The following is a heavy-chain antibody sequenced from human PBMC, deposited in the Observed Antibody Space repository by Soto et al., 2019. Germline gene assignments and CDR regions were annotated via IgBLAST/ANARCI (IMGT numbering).Heavy chain of an antibody. V-gene: IGHV1-3*05. Sequence: QVQLVQSGAEEKKPGASVKVSCKASGYTFTSYAMHWVRQAPGQRLEWMGWINAGNGNTKYSQKFQGRVTITRDTSASKAYMELSSLRSEDTAVYYCARYPYYYDSSGVDWGQGALVTVSS. CDR2: INAGNGNT. CDR1: GYTFTSYA. J-gene: IGHJ4*02. D-gene: IGHD3-22*01. CDR3: ARYPYYYDSSGVD.